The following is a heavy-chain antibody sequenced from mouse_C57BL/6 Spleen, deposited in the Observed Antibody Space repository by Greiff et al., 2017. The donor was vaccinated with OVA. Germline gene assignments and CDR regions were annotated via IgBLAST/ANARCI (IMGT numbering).Heavy chain of an antibody. V-gene: IGHV1-82*01. CDR2: IYPGDGDT. D-gene: IGHD2-3*01. Sequence: QVQLQQSGPELVKPGASVKISCKASGYAFSSSWMNWVKQRPGKGLEWIGRIYPGDGDTNYNGKFKGKATLTADKSSSTAYMQLSSLTSEDSAVYCCARGMGLRDYYAMDYWGQGTSVTVSS. CDR3: ARGMGLRDYYAMDY. J-gene: IGHJ4*01. CDR1: GYAFSSSW.